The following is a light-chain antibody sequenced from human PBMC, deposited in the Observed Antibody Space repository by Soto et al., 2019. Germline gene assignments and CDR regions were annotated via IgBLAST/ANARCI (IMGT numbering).Light chain of an antibody. CDR2: AAS. J-gene: IGKJ4*01. CDR1: QGIRND. CDR3: LQDYNYPLT. V-gene: IGKV1-6*01. Sequence: AIQMTQSPSSLSASVGDRVTITCRASQGIRNDLGWYQQKPGKAPKLLIYAASSLQSGDPSRFSGSGSGTDFTLTISSLQPEEFATYYCLQDYNYPLTFGGGTKVEIK.